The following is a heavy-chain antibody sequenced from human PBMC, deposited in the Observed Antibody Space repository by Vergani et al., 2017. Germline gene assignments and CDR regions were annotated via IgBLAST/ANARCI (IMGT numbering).Heavy chain of an antibody. Sequence: EVQLVESGGGLVKPGGSLRLSCAASGFTFSSYSMNWVRQAPGKGLEWVSSISSSSSYIYYADSVKGRFTISRDNAKNSLYLQMNSLRAEDTAVYYCAKSIVVVKEVAFDIWGQGTMVTVSS. D-gene: IGHD2-21*01. CDR1: GFTFSSYS. J-gene: IGHJ3*02. CDR3: AKSIVVVKEVAFDI. CDR2: ISSSSSYI. V-gene: IGHV3-21*04.